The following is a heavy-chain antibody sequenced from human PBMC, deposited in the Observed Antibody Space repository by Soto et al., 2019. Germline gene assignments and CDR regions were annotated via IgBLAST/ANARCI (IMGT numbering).Heavy chain of an antibody. D-gene: IGHD4-17*01. Sequence: EMQLSESGGGLVQPGGSLRLSCAASGFTFGSYAMSWVRQAPGKGLEWVSAISGGGSGTYYADSVKGRFTISRDNSKKTLFLQMNILRVEDTAIYYCAKDPKSTVRFNWFDPWGQGTLVTVSS. J-gene: IGHJ5*02. CDR3: AKDPKSTVRFNWFDP. CDR2: ISGGGSGT. CDR1: GFTFGSYA. V-gene: IGHV3-23*01.